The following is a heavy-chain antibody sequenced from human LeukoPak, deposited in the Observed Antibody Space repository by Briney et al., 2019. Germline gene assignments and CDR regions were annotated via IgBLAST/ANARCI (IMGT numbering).Heavy chain of an antibody. CDR3: AKDRRGSGSIFDY. J-gene: IGHJ4*02. V-gene: IGHV3-33*06. D-gene: IGHD6-19*01. CDR1: GFTFSRYG. CDR2: IWYDGSNK. Sequence: GGSLRLSCAASGFTFSRYGMHWVRQAPGKGLEWVAVIWYDGSNKYYADSVKGRFTISRDNSKNTLYLQMNSLRAEDTAVYYCAKDRRGSGSIFDYWGQGTLVTVSS.